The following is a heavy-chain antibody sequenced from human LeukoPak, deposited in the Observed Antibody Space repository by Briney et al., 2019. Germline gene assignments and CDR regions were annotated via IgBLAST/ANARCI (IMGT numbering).Heavy chain of an antibody. CDR1: GGSFSGYY. V-gene: IGHV4-34*01. CDR3: ARGGEVMYYYDSSESMDV. CDR2: INHSGNT. Sequence: PSETLSLTCAVYGGSFSGYYWSWIRQPPGKGLEWIGEINHSGNTNYNPSLKSRVTISVDTSKNQFSLKLNSVTAADTAVYYCARGGEVMYYYDSSESMDVWGQGTTVTVSS. J-gene: IGHJ6*02. D-gene: IGHD3-22*01.